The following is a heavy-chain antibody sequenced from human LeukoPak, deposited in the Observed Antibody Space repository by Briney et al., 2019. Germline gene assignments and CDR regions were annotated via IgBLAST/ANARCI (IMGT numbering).Heavy chain of an antibody. D-gene: IGHD3-10*01. CDR3: AKGGYYGSGSLNWFDP. J-gene: IGHJ5*02. CDR1: GFTFSSYG. Sequence: GGSLRLSCAASGFTFSSYGMHWVRQAPGKGLEWVAFIRFDGSYKYYADSVKGRFTISRDNSKNTLYLQMNSLRAEDTAVYYCAKGGYYGSGSLNWFDPWGQGTLVTVSS. CDR2: IRFDGSYK. V-gene: IGHV3-30*02.